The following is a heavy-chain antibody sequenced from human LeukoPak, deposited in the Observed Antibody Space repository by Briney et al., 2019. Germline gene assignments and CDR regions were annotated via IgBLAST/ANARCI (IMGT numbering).Heavy chain of an antibody. CDR1: GYTFTGYY. CDR2: INPNSGGT. Sequence: APVKVSCKASGYTFTGYYMHWVRQAPGQGLEWMGWINPNSGGTNYAQKFQGRVTMTRDTSISTAYMELSRLRSDDTAVYYCARSRGTMAARYYFDYWGQGTLVTVSS. CDR3: ARSRGTMAARYYFDY. J-gene: IGHJ4*02. D-gene: IGHD3-10*01. V-gene: IGHV1-2*02.